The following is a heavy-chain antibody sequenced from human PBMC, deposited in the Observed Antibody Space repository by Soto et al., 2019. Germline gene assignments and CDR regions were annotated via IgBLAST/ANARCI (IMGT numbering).Heavy chain of an antibody. D-gene: IGHD2-2*02. Sequence: LRLSCAASGFTFSSYAMHWVRQAPGKGLEWVAVISYDGSNKYYADSVKGRFTISRDNSKNTLYLQMNSLRAEDTAVYYCARVLVVPAAIRRGGNYYGMDVWGQGTTVTVSS. CDR1: GFTFSSYA. J-gene: IGHJ6*02. CDR3: ARVLVVPAAIRRGGNYYGMDV. CDR2: ISYDGSNK. V-gene: IGHV3-30-3*01.